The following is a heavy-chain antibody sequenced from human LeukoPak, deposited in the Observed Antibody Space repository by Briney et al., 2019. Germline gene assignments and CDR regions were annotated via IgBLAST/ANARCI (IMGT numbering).Heavy chain of an antibody. J-gene: IGHJ4*02. CDR2: IYYSGST. Sequence: SETLSLTCTVSGGSISSGGYYWSWIRQPPGKGLEWIGYIYYSGSTYYNPSLKSRVTISVDTSKIQFSLNLSSVTAADTAVYYCARDSHISSWGDFWSGYHFDYWGQGTLVTVSS. CDR3: ARDSHISSWGDFWSGYHFDY. CDR1: GGSISSGGYY. V-gene: IGHV4-30-4*01. D-gene: IGHD3-3*01.